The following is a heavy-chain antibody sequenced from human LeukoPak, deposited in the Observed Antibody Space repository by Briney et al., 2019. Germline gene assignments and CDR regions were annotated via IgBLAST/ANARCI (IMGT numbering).Heavy chain of an antibody. Sequence: GRSLRLSCAASGFTFSSYGMHWDRQAPGKGLEWVAVISYDGSNKYYADSVKGRFTISRDNSKNTLYLQMNSLRAEDTAVYYCAKVSTAPHNQDYWGQGTLVTVSS. J-gene: IGHJ4*02. CDR2: ISYDGSNK. CDR1: GFTFSSYG. D-gene: IGHD1-1*01. CDR3: AKVSTAPHNQDY. V-gene: IGHV3-30*18.